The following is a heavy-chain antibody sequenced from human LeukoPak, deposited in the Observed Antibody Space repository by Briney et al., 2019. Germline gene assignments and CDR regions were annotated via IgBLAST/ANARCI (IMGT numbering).Heavy chain of an antibody. J-gene: IGHJ5*02. V-gene: IGHV4-39*07. CDR1: GGSISSSSYY. Sequence: SETLSLTCTVSGGSISSSSYYWGWIRQPPGKGLEWIGSIYYSGSTYYNPALKSRVTISVDTSKNQFSLKLRSVTAADTAVYYCARAVVVPAAIGGWFDPWGQGTLVTVSS. D-gene: IGHD2-2*01. CDR2: IYYSGST. CDR3: ARAVVVPAAIGGWFDP.